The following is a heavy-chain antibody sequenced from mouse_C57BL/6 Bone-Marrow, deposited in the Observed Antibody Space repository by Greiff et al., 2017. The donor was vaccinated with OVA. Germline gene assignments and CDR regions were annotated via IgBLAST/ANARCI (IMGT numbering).Heavy chain of an antibody. CDR1: GYTFTSYW. J-gene: IGHJ2*01. D-gene: IGHD3-2*02. Sequence: QVQLKQPGAELVKPGASVKMSCKASGYTFTSYWITWVKQRPGQGLEWIGDIYPGSGSTNYNEKFKSKATLTVDTSSSTAYMQLSSLTSEDSAVYYCARGAQATGYFDYWGQGTTLTVSS. CDR3: ARGAQATGYFDY. CDR2: IYPGSGST. V-gene: IGHV1-55*01.